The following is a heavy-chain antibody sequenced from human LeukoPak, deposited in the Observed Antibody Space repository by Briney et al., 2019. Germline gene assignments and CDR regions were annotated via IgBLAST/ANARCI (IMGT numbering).Heavy chain of an antibody. D-gene: IGHD6-19*01. CDR3: ARGSGGVAVAGNGFLSYYYYMDV. J-gene: IGHJ6*03. CDR1: GYTFTSYD. V-gene: IGHV1-8*01. Sequence: ASVKVSCKASGYTFTSYDINWVRQATGQGLEWMGWMNPNSGNTGYAQKFQGRDTMTRNTSISTAYMELSSLRSEDTAVYYCARGSGGVAVAGNGFLSYYYYMDVWGKGTTVTVSS. CDR2: MNPNSGNT.